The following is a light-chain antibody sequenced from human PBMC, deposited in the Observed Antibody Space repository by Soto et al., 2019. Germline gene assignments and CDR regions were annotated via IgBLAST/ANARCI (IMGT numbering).Light chain of an antibody. CDR1: QSISSY. CDR2: AAS. J-gene: IGKJ1*01. Sequence: DLPMTQSPSSLSASVGDRVTITCRASQSISSYLNWYQQKPGKAPKLLIYAASSLQSGVPSRFSGSGSGTDFTLTISSLQPEDFATYYCQQSYSTPWTSGQGTKVEIK. CDR3: QQSYSTPWT. V-gene: IGKV1-39*01.